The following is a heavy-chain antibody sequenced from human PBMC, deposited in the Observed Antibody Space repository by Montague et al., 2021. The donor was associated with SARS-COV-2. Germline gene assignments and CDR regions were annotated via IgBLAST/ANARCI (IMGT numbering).Heavy chain of an antibody. V-gene: IGHV4-34*01. J-gene: IGHJ4*02. Sequence: SETRSLTCAVYGGSFSGYYWSWIRQPPGKGLEWIGEINHSGSTNYSPSLKSRVTISVDTSKNQFSLKLSSVTAADTAVYYCAGEVGRGYSGYEGEYWGQGTLVTVSS. CDR2: INHSGST. D-gene: IGHD5-12*01. CDR1: GGSFSGYY. CDR3: AGEVGRGYSGYEGEY.